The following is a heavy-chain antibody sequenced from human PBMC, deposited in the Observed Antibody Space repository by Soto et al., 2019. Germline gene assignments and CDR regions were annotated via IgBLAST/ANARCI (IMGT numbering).Heavy chain of an antibody. CDR3: AKGVGSSWRDAFDI. V-gene: IGHV3-23*01. CDR1: GFTFTNDA. CDR2: IYNSGDNT. Sequence: GGSLRLSCAASGFTFTNDAMSWVRQAPGKGLEWISSIYNSGDNTYYADSVRGRFTISRDKSKNTLYVEMNSLRAEDTAVYYCAKGVGSSWRDAFDIWGQGTMVTVS. J-gene: IGHJ3*02. D-gene: IGHD6-13*01.